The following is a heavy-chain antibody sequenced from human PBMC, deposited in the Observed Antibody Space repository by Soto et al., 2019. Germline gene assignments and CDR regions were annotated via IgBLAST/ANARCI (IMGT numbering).Heavy chain of an antibody. V-gene: IGHV3-23*01. D-gene: IGHD2-2*01. CDR2: ITDSGDDT. Sequence: EVQLLESGGGLVQPGGSLRLSCAASGFTFNNYALGWVRQAPGKGLEWVAAITDSGDDTYYIDSVKGRFTISRDISKSTLNLQMNSLRAEDTAIYYCAKLGSSSWSPHYYFDYWGQGTLVTVSS. CDR1: GFTFNNYA. J-gene: IGHJ4*02. CDR3: AKLGSSSWSPHYYFDY.